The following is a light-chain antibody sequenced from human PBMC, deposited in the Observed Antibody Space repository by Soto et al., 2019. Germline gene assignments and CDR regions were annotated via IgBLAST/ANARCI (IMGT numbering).Light chain of an antibody. CDR1: TGDIGNYNF. Sequence: QSALTQPPSASGSPGQSVAISCTGTTGDIGNYNFVSWYQQHPGKAPKLLIFEVNKRPSGVPDRFSGSKSGNTASLTVSGLQAEDEAVYYCSSHGGNSPYVFGTGTKLTVL. V-gene: IGLV2-8*01. J-gene: IGLJ1*01. CDR3: SSHGGNSPYV. CDR2: EVN.